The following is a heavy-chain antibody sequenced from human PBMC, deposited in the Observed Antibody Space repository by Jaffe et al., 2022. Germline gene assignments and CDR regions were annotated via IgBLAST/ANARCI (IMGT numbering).Heavy chain of an antibody. V-gene: IGHV4-34*01. Sequence: QVQLQQWGAGLLKPSETLSLTCAVYGGSFSGYYWSWIRQPPGKGLEWIGEINHSGSTNYNPSLKSRVTISVDTSKNQFSLKLSSVTAADTAVYYCARIRVVVPAARSGWFDPWGQGTLVTVSS. CDR2: INHSGST. CDR1: GGSFSGYY. J-gene: IGHJ5*02. D-gene: IGHD2-2*01. CDR3: ARIRVVVPAARSGWFDP.